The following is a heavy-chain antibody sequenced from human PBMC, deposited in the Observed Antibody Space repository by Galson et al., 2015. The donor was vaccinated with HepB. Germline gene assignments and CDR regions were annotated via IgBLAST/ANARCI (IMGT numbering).Heavy chain of an antibody. CDR1: GFTFSRYG. CDR3: ARDPYYYDSSGYYRY. J-gene: IGHJ4*02. V-gene: IGHV3-33*01. CDR2: IWYDGSNK. Sequence: SLRLSCAASGFTFSRYGMHWVRQAPGKGLEWVAVIWYDGSNKYYADSVKGRFTISRDNSKNTLYLQMNGLRAEDTAVYYCARDPYYYDSSGYYRYWGQGTLVTVSS. D-gene: IGHD3-22*01.